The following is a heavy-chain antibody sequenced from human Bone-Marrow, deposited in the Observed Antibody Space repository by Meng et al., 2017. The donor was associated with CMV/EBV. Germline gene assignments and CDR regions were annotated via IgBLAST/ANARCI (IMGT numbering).Heavy chain of an antibody. CDR3: ARDYYDSGGYYYTEGYYHGLDV. CDR1: GGSISSYY. CDR2: IYYSGST. D-gene: IGHD3-22*01. J-gene: IGHJ6*02. Sequence: SETLSLTCTVSGGSISSYYWSWIRQPPGKGLEWIGYIYYSGSTNYNPSLKSRVTISVDTSKNQFSLKLSSVTPEDTAVYYCARDYYDSGGYYYTEGYYHGLDVWGQGTTVTVSS. V-gene: IGHV4-59*12.